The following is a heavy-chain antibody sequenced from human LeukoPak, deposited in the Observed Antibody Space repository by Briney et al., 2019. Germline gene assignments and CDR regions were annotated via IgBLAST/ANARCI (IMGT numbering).Heavy chain of an antibody. J-gene: IGHJ5*02. Sequence: SETLSLTCDVSGYSISSGYYCGWFRQPPGKGLEWIATIFHSGSTYYNPSLQSRVTMSVDTSKNQCSLKLCSVTATDTAVYYCARLSNAAHAASWGQGALVTVSS. D-gene: IGHD2-15*01. CDR3: ARLSNAAHAAS. V-gene: IGHV4-38-2*01. CDR2: IFHSGST. CDR1: GYSISSGYY.